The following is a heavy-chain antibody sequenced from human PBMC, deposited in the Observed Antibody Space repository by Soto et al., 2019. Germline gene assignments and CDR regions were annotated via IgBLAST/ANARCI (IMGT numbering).Heavy chain of an antibody. J-gene: IGHJ4*02. Sequence: EVQVLESGGGLVQPGGSLRLSCAASGFTFSSHAMSWVRQAPGKGLEWVSVISGSGGSTYYADSVKGRFTISRDNSKNTLYLQMDTLRAEDTALYYCAKGVGGGNSVYFDYWGQGTLVTDSS. CDR2: ISGSGGST. CDR3: AKGVGGGNSVYFDY. CDR1: GFTFSSHA. D-gene: IGHD3-10*01. V-gene: IGHV3-23*01.